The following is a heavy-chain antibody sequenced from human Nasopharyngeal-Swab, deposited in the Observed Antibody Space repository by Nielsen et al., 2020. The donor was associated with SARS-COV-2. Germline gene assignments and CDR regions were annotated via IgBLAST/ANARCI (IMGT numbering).Heavy chain of an antibody. Sequence: WVRQAPGQSLEWMGWINGDTGNTKYPEKFQGRVTITRDRSTKTAYMELRSLRSEDTAVYYCARERPERYFDLWGPGTLVTVSS. CDR3: ARERPERYFDL. CDR2: INGDTGNT. J-gene: IGHJ4*02. V-gene: IGHV1-3*01.